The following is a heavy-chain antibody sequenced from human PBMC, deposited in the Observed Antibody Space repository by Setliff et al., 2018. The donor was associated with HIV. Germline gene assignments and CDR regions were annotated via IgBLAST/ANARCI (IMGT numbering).Heavy chain of an antibody. Sequence: PSETLSLTCTVSGGSISSGSYYWSWIRQPAGKGLEWIGHIYTSGSTNYNPSLKSRVTISVDTSKNQFSLKLSSVTAADTAVYYCARGNYYYYYYMDVWGKGTTVTVS. CDR2: IYTSGST. CDR3: ARGNYYYYYYMDV. D-gene: IGHD1-1*01. V-gene: IGHV4-61*09. J-gene: IGHJ6*03. CDR1: GGSISSGSYY.